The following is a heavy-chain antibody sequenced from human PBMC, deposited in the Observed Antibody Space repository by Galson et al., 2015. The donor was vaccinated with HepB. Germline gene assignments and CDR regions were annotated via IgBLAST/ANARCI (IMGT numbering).Heavy chain of an antibody. V-gene: IGHV3-7*01. CDR1: GVTFTTDL. Sequence: ALRLSCAASGVTFTTDLMSWVRQAPGKGLEWVANIKQDGSEKYYVDAVKGRFTIARDNAKNSLYLHMESLRAEDTAVYYCARVGRSWYSSFDYWGQGTPVPVSS. D-gene: IGHD6-13*01. CDR2: IKQDGSEK. J-gene: IGHJ4*02. CDR3: ARVGRSWYSSFDY.